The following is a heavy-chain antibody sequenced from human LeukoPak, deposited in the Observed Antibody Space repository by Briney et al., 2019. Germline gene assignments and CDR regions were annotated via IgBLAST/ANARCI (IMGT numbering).Heavy chain of an antibody. CDR2: ISGSGGST. CDR3: AKDPPYYYDSSGYGGGAFDI. Sequence: NPGGSLGLSCAASGFTFSTYGMNWVRQAPGKGLEWVSGISGSGGSTYYADSVKGRFTISRDNSKNTLYLQMNSLRAEDTAVYYCAKDPPYYYDSSGYGGGAFDIWGQGTMVTVSS. D-gene: IGHD3-22*01. V-gene: IGHV3-23*01. J-gene: IGHJ3*02. CDR1: GFTFSTYG.